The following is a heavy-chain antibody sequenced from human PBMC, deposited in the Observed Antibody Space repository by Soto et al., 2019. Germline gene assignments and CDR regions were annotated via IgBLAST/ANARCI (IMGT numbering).Heavy chain of an antibody. V-gene: IGHV3-23*01. D-gene: IGHD5-12*01. J-gene: IGHJ4*02. Sequence: EVQLLESGGGLVQPGGSLRLSCAVSGFTFSNYAMSWVRQAPGKGLEWVSVISGSGGSTFYADSVKGRFTISRDNSKKTLHLQINSLRAEDTAVYYCAKDSGSSVLFDYWGQGTLVAVSS. CDR1: GFTFSNYA. CDR3: AKDSGSSVLFDY. CDR2: ISGSGGST.